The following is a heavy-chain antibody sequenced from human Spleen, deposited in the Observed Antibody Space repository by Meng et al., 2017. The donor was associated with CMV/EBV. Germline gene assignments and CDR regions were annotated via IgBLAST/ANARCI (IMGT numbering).Heavy chain of an antibody. D-gene: IGHD6-19*01. Sequence: ASVKVSCKASGYTFTGYYIHWVRQAPGQGLEWMGWINPNSGGTNYAQKFQGRVTMTRDTSISTAYMELSRLRSEDTAVYYCAREGGAVAGPRQNWFDPWGQGTLVTVSS. CDR3: AREGGAVAGPRQNWFDP. CDR2: INPNSGGT. V-gene: IGHV1-2*02. J-gene: IGHJ5*02. CDR1: GYTFTGYY.